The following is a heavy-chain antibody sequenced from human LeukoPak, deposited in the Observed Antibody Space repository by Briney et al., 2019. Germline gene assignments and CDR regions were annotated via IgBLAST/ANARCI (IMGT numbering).Heavy chain of an antibody. J-gene: IGHJ6*03. CDR3: ARGLGGLNVGYYYYMDV. CDR2: IYYSGST. V-gene: IGHV4-39*07. Sequence: PSETLSLTCTVSGGSISSSSYYWGWIRQPPGTGLEWIGSIYYSGSTYYNPSLKSRVTISVDTSKNQFSLKLSSVTAADTAVYYCARGLGGLNVGYYYYMDVWGKGTTVTVSS. CDR1: GGSISSSSYY. D-gene: IGHD3-16*01.